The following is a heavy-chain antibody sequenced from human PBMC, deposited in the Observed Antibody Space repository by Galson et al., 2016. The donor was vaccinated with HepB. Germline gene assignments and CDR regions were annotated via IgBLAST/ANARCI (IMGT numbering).Heavy chain of an antibody. Sequence: SLRLSCAASGFTFSSSAMHWVRQAPGKGLESVSAISDNGGSTYYADSVKGRFTISRDNSKNTLYLRMSSLRAEDTAVYDCVKDRGWGYTANAFDIWGQGTRCTVAS. CDR2: ISDNGGST. CDR3: VKDRGWGYTANAFDI. V-gene: IGHV3-64D*06. J-gene: IGHJ3*02. CDR1: GFTFSSSA. D-gene: IGHD1-1*01.